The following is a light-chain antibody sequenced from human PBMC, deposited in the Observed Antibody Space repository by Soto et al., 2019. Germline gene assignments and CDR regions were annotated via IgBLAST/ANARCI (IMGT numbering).Light chain of an antibody. V-gene: IGKV1-5*01. CDR3: QQYDYSRT. CDR1: QSVSSW. CDR2: DVS. J-gene: IGKJ1*01. Sequence: DIQLTQSPSTLSSSVGDGVTITCRASQSVSSWLAWYQQKPGKAPKLLIFDVSNLESGVPSRFSGSGSGTEFTLNINSLHFDDFATYYCQQYDYSRTFGQGTKVDSK.